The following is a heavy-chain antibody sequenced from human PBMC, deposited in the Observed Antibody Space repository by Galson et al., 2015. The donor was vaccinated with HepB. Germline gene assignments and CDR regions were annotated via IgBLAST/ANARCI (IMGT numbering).Heavy chain of an antibody. CDR1: GFTVSSKY. CDR3: AREYDSSGYILRY. Sequence: SLRLSCAASGFTVSSKYMSWVRQAPGKGLEWVSVIYSGGSTYYADSVKGRFTISRDNSKNTLYLQMNSLRAEDTAVYYCAREYDSSGYILRYWGQGTLVTVSS. V-gene: IGHV3-66*02. CDR2: IYSGGST. J-gene: IGHJ4*02. D-gene: IGHD3-22*01.